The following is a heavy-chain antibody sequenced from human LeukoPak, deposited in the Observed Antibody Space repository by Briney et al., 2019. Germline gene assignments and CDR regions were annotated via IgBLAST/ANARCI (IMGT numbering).Heavy chain of an antibody. CDR3: VRDFNWAFDY. J-gene: IGHJ4*02. CDR2: ARYRSTWNT. V-gene: IGHV6-1*01. Sequence: SQTLSLTCAISGDSVSSKSVSWNWIRQSPSGGLEYLGRARYRSTWNTFYSSSVEGRITINADTSRNQVSLRLNSVTPEDTALYYCVRDFNWAFDYWGQGTLVTVSS. D-gene: IGHD7-27*01. CDR1: GDSVSSKSVS.